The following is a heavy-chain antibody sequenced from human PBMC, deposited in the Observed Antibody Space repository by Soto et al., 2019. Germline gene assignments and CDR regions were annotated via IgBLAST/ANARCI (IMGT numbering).Heavy chain of an antibody. CDR1: GGTFSSYT. J-gene: IGHJ5*02. D-gene: IGHD1-26*01. CDR2: IFPILGIA. V-gene: IGHV1-69*02. CDR3: ATVLGGDHNWFDP. Sequence: SVKVSCKASGGTFSSYTISWVRQAPGQGLEWMGRIFPILGIANYAQKFQGRVTITADKSTSTAYMELSSLRSEDTAVYYCATVLGGDHNWFDPWGQGTLVTVSS.